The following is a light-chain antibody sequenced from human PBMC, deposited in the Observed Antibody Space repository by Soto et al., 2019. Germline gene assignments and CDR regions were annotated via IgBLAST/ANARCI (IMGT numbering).Light chain of an antibody. CDR1: QSISSSY. J-gene: IGKJ4*01. CDR2: AAS. V-gene: IGKV1-39*01. Sequence: DIQMTQSPSSLSASVGDRVTITCRASQSISSSYLNCYQQKPGKAPKLLIYAASSLQSGVPSRFSGSGSGTDFTLTISSLQPEDFATYCCQQSYSFGGGTKVEIK. CDR3: QQSYS.